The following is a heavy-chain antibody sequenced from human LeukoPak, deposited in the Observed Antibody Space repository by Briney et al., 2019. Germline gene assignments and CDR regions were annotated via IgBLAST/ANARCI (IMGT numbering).Heavy chain of an antibody. CDR1: GYTFTSYG. Sequence: ASVKVSCKAPGYTFTSYGISWVRQAPGQGREWMGRISAYNGNTNYAQKPQGRVTMTTDTSTSTAYMELRSLRSDDTAVYYCARSLYDSSGYLSWGFDYWGQGTLVTVSS. D-gene: IGHD3-22*01. CDR3: ARSLYDSSGYLSWGFDY. CDR2: ISAYNGNT. V-gene: IGHV1-18*01. J-gene: IGHJ4*02.